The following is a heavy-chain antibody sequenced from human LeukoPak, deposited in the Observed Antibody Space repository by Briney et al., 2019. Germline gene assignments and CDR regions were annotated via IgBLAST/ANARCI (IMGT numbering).Heavy chain of an antibody. CDR2: IYYSGST. V-gene: IGHV4-61*01. CDR1: GGSFNSGSYY. D-gene: IGHD1-26*01. Sequence: SENLSLTCTVSGGSFNSGSYYWNWIRQPPGKGLEWIGYIYYSGSTNYNPSLKSRVTISVDTSKNQFSLKLSSVTAADTAVYYCARAAYSGSYHSDYWGQGTLVTVSS. CDR3: ARAAYSGSYHSDY. J-gene: IGHJ4*02.